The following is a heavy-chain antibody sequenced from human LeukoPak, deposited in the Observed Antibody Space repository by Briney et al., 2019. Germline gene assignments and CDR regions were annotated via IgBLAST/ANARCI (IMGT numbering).Heavy chain of an antibody. J-gene: IGHJ6*03. V-gene: IGHV3-33*08. CDR1: GFSFSSYG. D-gene: IGHD3-10*01. CDR3: ARSVYGSGSYMDV. Sequence: GGSLRLPCAAFGFSFSSYGMHWVRQAPGKGLEWVAVIRFDGDNKHYGEAVKGRFTISRNNAENKLYLQMNNLRAEDTAVYFCARSVYGSGSYMDVWGQGTTVTVSS. CDR2: IRFDGDNK.